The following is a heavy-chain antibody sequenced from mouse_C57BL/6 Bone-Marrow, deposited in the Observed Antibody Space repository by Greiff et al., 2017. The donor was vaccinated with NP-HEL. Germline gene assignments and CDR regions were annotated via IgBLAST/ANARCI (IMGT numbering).Heavy chain of an antibody. V-gene: IGHV1-64*01. D-gene: IGHD1-1*01. Sequence: VQLQQPGAELVKPGASVKLSCKASGYTFTSYWMHWVKQRPGQGLEWIGMIHPNSGSTNYNEKFKSKATLTVDKSSSTAYMQLSSLTSEDSAVYYCAILYYYGSSYGPMDYWGQGTSVTVSS. CDR3: AILYYYGSSYGPMDY. J-gene: IGHJ4*01. CDR1: GYTFTSYW. CDR2: IHPNSGST.